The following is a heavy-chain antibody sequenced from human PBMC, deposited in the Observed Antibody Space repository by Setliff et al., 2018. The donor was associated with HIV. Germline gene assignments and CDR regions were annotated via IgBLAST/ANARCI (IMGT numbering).Heavy chain of an antibody. V-gene: IGHV4-34*01. CDR3: ARRTSFKGGAVAGHFDY. J-gene: IGHJ4*02. D-gene: IGHD6-19*01. Sequence: SETLSLTCDVYAGSLSGYYWSWIRQSPGKGLEWIGEINDSGNTNYNPSLKSRFTISIDTSKNHFSLRLKSVTAADTAVFYCARRTSFKGGAVAGHFDYWGQGTPVTVSS. CDR2: INDSGNT. CDR1: AGSLSGYY.